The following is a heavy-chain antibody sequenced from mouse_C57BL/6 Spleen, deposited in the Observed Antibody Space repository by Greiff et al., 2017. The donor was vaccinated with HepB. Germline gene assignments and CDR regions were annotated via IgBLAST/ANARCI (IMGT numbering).Heavy chain of an antibody. D-gene: IGHD1-1*01. CDR3: TREDYGKNYFDY. V-gene: IGHV5-9-1*02. CDR2: ISSGGDYI. CDR1: GFTFSSYA. J-gene: IGHJ2*01. Sequence: DVMLVESGEGLVKPGGSLKLSCAASGFTFSSYAMSWVRQTPEKRLEWVAYISSGGDYIYYADTVKGRFTISRDNARNTLYLQMSSLKSEDTAMYYCTREDYGKNYFDYWGQGTTLTVSS.